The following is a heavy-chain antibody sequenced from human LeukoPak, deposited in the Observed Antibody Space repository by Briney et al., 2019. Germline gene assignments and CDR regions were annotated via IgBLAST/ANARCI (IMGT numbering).Heavy chain of an antibody. CDR3: AGHLSGSWNL. Sequence: GESLKISCKGSGYSFTNYWIAWVRQMPGKGLEWMGIIYPGDSDIRYSPSFQGQVTISADKSFSTAYLQWSSLKASDTAMYYCAGHLSGSWNLWGQGTLVTVSS. D-gene: IGHD5-12*01. CDR2: IYPGDSDI. J-gene: IGHJ5*02. V-gene: IGHV5-51*01. CDR1: GYSFTNYW.